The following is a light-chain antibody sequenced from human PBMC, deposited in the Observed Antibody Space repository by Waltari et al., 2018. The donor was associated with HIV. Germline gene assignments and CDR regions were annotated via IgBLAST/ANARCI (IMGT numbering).Light chain of an antibody. CDR3: QVWDSATDHVL. CDR1: NIARQR. V-gene: IGLV3-21*04. J-gene: IGLJ2*01. Sequence: SSRLTQPPSVSVAPGETATLTCGAANIARQRVHWYQQKAGQAPVVVMSYDTDRPAGIAERFSGFNSGHSASLIISRVGAGDEADYYCQVWDSATDHVLFGGGTRLTVL. CDR2: YDT.